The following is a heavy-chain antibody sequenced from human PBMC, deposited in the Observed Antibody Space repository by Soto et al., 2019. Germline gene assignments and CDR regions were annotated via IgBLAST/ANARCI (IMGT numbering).Heavy chain of an antibody. CDR1: RFTFSDYS. CDR3: AGIRQLAPPYYYRGMDV. V-gene: IGHV3-21*01. CDR2: ISSRGDYI. Sequence: NPXVSLRLSCAASRFTFSDYSMNWARQAPGKGLEWVSSISSRGDYIYYTDSVKGRFTISRDNAKNSLYLQINSLRVEDTAVYYCAGIRQLAPPYYYRGMDVWGQGTTVTVSS. J-gene: IGHJ6*02. D-gene: IGHD5-18*01.